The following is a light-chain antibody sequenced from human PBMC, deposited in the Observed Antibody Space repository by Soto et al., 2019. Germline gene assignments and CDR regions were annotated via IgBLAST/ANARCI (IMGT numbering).Light chain of an antibody. V-gene: IGKV3-20*01. CDR3: HQHGGSPET. Sequence: EIVLTQSPGTLSLSPGERATLSCGASRSVNNNYLAWYQQKPGQAPRLLIFGASSRATGIPDRFIGSGSGTEFILTISRLEPDDFAIYHCHQHGGSPETFGQGTKVDIK. CDR2: GAS. J-gene: IGKJ1*01. CDR1: RSVNNNY.